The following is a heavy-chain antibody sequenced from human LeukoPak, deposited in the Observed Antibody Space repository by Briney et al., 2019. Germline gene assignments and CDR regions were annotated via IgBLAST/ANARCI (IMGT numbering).Heavy chain of an antibody. Sequence: ASVTVSCKASGYTFTGYYMHWVRQAPRQGLEWMGWVNPNYGGTNYTQKFQGRVTMTRDTSISTAYMEMSRLRSDDTAVYYCARDRVSGYSGYDYNYYYGMDGWGQGTTVTVSS. CDR2: VNPNYGGT. CDR1: GYTFTGYY. CDR3: ARDRVSGYSGYDYNYYYGMDG. J-gene: IGHJ6*02. V-gene: IGHV1-2*02. D-gene: IGHD5-12*01.